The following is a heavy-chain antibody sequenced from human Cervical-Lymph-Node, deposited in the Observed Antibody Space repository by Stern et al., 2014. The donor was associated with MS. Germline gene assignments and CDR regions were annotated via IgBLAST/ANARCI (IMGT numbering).Heavy chain of an antibody. CDR2: INSDGSNT. CDR1: GFTFSRNW. CDR3: ARGGCSSTSCLDY. J-gene: IGHJ4*02. Sequence: EVQLVESGGGLVQPGGSLRLSCAASGFTFSRNWMHWVRQAPGKGLVWASHINSDGSNTNYADSVKGRFTISRDNTKNTLYLQMNSLRAEDTAVYYCARGGCSSTSCLDYWGQGTLVTVSS. V-gene: IGHV3-74*02. D-gene: IGHD2-2*01.